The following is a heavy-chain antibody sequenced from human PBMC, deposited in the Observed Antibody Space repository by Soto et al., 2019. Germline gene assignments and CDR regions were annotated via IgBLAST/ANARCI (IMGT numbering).Heavy chain of an antibody. CDR2: IFWDDDK. Sequence: QITLKESGPPLVKPTQPLTLTCTFSGFSLSSTRVAVGWIRQPPGKALEWLALIFWDDDKRYSPFLKTRLTITKDTSKNQVVLTMTNMDPVDTATYVCAHSVVAGLGYYFDYWGQGTLVTVSS. CDR3: AHSVVAGLGYYFDY. J-gene: IGHJ4*02. V-gene: IGHV2-5*02. CDR1: GFSLSSTRVA. D-gene: IGHD6-19*01.